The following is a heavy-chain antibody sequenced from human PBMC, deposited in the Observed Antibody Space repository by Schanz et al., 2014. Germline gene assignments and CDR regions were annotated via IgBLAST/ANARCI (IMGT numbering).Heavy chain of an antibody. Sequence: EVQLVESGGGLVKPGGSLRLSCTASRIIFGTYSMNWIRQTPKGLEWVSSINSRSNFIYYADSVKGRFTISRDNANNSLYLQMNSLRAEDTAVYYCAGAVATIRADSFDIWGQGTMVAVSS. CDR3: AGAVATIRADSFDI. CDR2: INSRSNFI. V-gene: IGHV3-21*01. J-gene: IGHJ3*02. D-gene: IGHD5-12*01. CDR1: RIIFGTYS.